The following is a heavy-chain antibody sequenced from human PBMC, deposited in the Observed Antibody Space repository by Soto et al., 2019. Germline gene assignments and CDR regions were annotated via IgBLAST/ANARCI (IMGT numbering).Heavy chain of an antibody. CDR1: GFSLRTSGMC. CDR2: IDWDDDK. V-gene: IGHV2-70*11. CDR3: VRIPNYYYMDV. J-gene: IGHJ6*03. Sequence: SGPTLVNPTQTLTLTCTFSGFSLRTSGMCVSWFRQPPGKALEWLARIDWDDDKYYSTSLKTRLIISKDTSKNQVVLTVTNMDRVDTATYYCVRIPNYYYMDVWGKGTTVTVSS.